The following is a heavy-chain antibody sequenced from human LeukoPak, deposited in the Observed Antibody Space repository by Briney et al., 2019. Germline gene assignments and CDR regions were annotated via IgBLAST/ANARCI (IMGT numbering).Heavy chain of an antibody. V-gene: IGHV3-23*01. D-gene: IGHD2-15*01. CDR2: ISGSGGST. J-gene: IGHJ5*02. CDR3: AKSLCSGGSCYSFWFDP. Sequence: GGSLRLSCAASGFTFSSYAMSWVRQAPGKGLEWVSAISGSGGSTYYADSVKGRFTISRDNSKNTLYLQMNSLRAEDTAVYYCAKSLCSGGSCYSFWFDPWGQGTLVTVSS. CDR1: GFTFSSYA.